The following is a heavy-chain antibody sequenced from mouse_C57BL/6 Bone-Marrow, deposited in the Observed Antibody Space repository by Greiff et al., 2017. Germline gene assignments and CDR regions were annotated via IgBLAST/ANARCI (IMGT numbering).Heavy chain of an antibody. D-gene: IGHD1-1*01. CDR1: GFTFSDYY. J-gene: IGHJ3*01. Sequence: EVQLVESEGGLVQPGSSMKLSCTASGFTFSDYYMAWVRQVPEKGLEWVANINYDGSSTYYLDSLKSRFIISRDNAKNILYLQMSSLKSEDTATYYIARVYGSSAWFAYWGQGTLVTVSA. CDR3: ARVYGSSAWFAY. CDR2: INYDGSST. V-gene: IGHV5-16*01.